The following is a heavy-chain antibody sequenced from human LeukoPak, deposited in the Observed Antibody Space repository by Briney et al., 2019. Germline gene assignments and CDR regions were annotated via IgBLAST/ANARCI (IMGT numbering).Heavy chain of an antibody. D-gene: IGHD6-13*01. J-gene: IGHJ3*02. CDR1: GYSFTSYW. CDR2: IYPGDSGT. CDR3: ARLHRGMYSSSWYFAFDI. Sequence: GESLKISCKGSGYSFTSYWIGWVRQMPGKGLEWMGIIYPGDSGTRYSPSFQGQVTISADKSISTAHLQWSSLKASDTAMYYCARLHRGMYSSSWYFAFDIWGQGTMVTVSS. V-gene: IGHV5-51*01.